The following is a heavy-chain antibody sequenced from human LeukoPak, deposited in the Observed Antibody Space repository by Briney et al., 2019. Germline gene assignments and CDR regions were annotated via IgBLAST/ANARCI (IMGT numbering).Heavy chain of an antibody. V-gene: IGHV4-59*01. Sequence: SEALSLTCTVSGGSISSYYWSWIRQPPGKGLEWIGYIYYSGSTNYNPSLKSRVTISVDTSKNQFSLKLSSVTAADTAVYYCARERAYCGGDCENWFDPWGQGTLVTVSS. CDR2: IYYSGST. D-gene: IGHD2-21*01. J-gene: IGHJ5*02. CDR3: ARERAYCGGDCENWFDP. CDR1: GGSISSYY.